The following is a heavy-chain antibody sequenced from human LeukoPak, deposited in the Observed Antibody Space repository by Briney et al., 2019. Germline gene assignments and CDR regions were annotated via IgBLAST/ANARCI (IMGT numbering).Heavy chain of an antibody. CDR3: ARLGGFGAGYAFDI. D-gene: IGHD3-16*01. Sequence: GGSLRLSCAASGFTFSNYCMHWVRQAPGKGLVWVSHIRSDGTSTNYADSVKGRFTISRDNAKNTVYLQLNSLRADDTAVYFCARLGGFGAGYAFDIWGQGTMVTVSS. V-gene: IGHV3-74*01. CDR2: IRSDGTST. CDR1: GFTFSNYC. J-gene: IGHJ3*02.